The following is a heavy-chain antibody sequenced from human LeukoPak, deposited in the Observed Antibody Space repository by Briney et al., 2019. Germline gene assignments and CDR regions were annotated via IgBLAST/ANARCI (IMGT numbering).Heavy chain of an antibody. CDR1: GGSISSYY. CDR2: IYTSGST. Sequence: SETLSLTCTVSGGSISSYYWSWIRQPAGKGLEWIGRIYTSGSTNYNPSLKSRVTMSVDTSKNQFSLKLSPVTAADTAVYYCARTRYYYNSRSYGAPYYFDYWGQGTLVTVSS. D-gene: IGHD3-10*01. J-gene: IGHJ4*02. V-gene: IGHV4-4*07. CDR3: ARTRYYYNSRSYGAPYYFDY.